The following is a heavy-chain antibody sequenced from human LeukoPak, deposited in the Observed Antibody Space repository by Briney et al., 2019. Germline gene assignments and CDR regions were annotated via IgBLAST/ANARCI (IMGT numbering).Heavy chain of an antibody. CDR2: ISAYNGNT. Sequence: ASVKVSCKASGYTFTSYAMHWVRQAPGQGLEWMGWISAYNGNTNYAQKLQGRVTMTTDTSTSTAYMELRSLRSDDTAVYYCARDLYDFWSGYGHYYFDYWGQGTLVTVSS. V-gene: IGHV1-18*01. J-gene: IGHJ4*02. D-gene: IGHD3-3*01. CDR1: GYTFTSYA. CDR3: ARDLYDFWSGYGHYYFDY.